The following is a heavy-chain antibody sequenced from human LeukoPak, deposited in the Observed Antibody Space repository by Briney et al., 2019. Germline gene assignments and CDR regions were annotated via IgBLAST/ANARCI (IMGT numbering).Heavy chain of an antibody. Sequence: PSETLSLTCTVSGASITGYYWTGIRQPPGKGLECVGYIYYTGDTNYNPSLKSQVTMSLDTSKSQFSLKLTSVTAADTAIYYCARYTRIPDYWGQGTLVTVTS. J-gene: IGHJ4*02. CDR2: IYYTGDT. CDR3: ARYTRIPDY. V-gene: IGHV4-59*01. CDR1: GASITGYY. D-gene: IGHD2-15*01.